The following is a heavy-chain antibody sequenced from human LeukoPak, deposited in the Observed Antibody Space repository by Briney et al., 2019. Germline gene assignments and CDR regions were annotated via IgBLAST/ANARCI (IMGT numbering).Heavy chain of an antibody. CDR1: GYTFTGYY. CDR3: ARDAHYYDSSSGY. CDR2: INPNSGGT. Sequence: ASVKVSCKASGYTFTGYYMHWVRQAPGQGLEWMGRINPNSGGTNYAQKFQGRVTMTRDTAISTACMELSRLRSDDTAVYYCARDAHYYDSSSGYWGQGTLVTVSS. D-gene: IGHD3-22*01. V-gene: IGHV1-2*06. J-gene: IGHJ4*02.